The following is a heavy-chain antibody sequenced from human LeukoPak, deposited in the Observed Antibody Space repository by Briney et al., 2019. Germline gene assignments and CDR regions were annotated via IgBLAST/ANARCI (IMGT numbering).Heavy chain of an antibody. CDR3: AKDIDYGDYVVS. D-gene: IGHD4-17*01. CDR2: ISSSGGTT. CDR1: GFTFSGYA. Sequence: PGGSLRLSCAASGFTFSGYAMSWVRQAPGKGLEWASAISSSGGTTYYADSVKGRFTISRDNSKNTLYLQMNSLRAEDTAVYYCAKDIDYGDYVVSWGQGTLVTVSS. J-gene: IGHJ4*02. V-gene: IGHV3-23*01.